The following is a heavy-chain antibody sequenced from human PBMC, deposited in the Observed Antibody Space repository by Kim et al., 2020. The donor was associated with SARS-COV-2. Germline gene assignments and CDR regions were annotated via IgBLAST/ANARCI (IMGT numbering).Heavy chain of an antibody. CDR1: GFTFSDAW. V-gene: IGHV3-15*01. Sequence: GGSLRLSCAASGFTFSDAWMHWVRQAPGKGLEWVGRIKSKSDGGTTDYAAHLKYRFTLSRDDSKNTLYLQMNSLKTEDTAVYDGTASLGVRYFNWIPQDYGMDVWGPGTPVTVSS. J-gene: IGHJ6*02. CDR2: IKSKSDGGTT. D-gene: IGHD3-9*01. CDR3: TASLGVRYFNWIPQDYGMDV.